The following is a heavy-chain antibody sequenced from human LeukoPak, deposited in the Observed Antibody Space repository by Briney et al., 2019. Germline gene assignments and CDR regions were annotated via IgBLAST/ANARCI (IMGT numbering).Heavy chain of an antibody. CDR2: IYYSGST. V-gene: IGHV4-59*02. Sequence: SETLSLTCTVSGGSVTRNYWSWLRQPPGKGLEWIGYIYYSGSTNYSPSLKSRVTMSVDPSKNQFSLNLNSVTAADTTVYYCARIVTGGASFDSWVQGTLVTVSS. CDR3: ARIVTGGASFDS. D-gene: IGHD3-16*01. J-gene: IGHJ4*02. CDR1: GGSVTRNY.